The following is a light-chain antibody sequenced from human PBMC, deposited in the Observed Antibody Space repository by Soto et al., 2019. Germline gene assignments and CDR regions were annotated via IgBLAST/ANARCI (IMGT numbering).Light chain of an antibody. CDR3: QQYNNWPRT. Sequence: EIVMPRSPGTLSVTPGERATLSCRASQSVSSNLAWYQQKPGQAPRLLIYGASTRATGIPARFSGSGSGTEFTLTINSLQSEDFAVYFCQQYNNWPRTFGQGTKVDIK. V-gene: IGKV3-15*01. CDR2: GAS. J-gene: IGKJ1*01. CDR1: QSVSSN.